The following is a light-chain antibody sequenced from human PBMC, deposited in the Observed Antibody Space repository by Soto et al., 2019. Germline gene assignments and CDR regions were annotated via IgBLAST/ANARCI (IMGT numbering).Light chain of an antibody. Sequence: DFQMTQSPSSLSASVGDRVTITCRASQGIANYLAWYQQKPGRAPKLVIYAASTLQSGVPSRFSGSGSGTDFTLTISSLQAKDVATYYCQRYDNVPLAFGQGTKLEIK. J-gene: IGKJ2*01. V-gene: IGKV1-27*01. CDR3: QRYDNVPLA. CDR2: AAS. CDR1: QGIANY.